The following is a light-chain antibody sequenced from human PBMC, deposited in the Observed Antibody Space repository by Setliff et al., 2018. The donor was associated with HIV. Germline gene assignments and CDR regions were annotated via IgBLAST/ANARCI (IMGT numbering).Light chain of an antibody. CDR3: CSYAPTSPYV. CDR2: EVN. V-gene: IGLV2-23*02. J-gene: IGLJ1*01. Sequence: QSALAQPASVSGSPGQSITISCTGNTSDVGSYNLVSWYQQHSGKAPKLIIYEVNKRPSGDSDRISGSKSGNTASLTIPGLQAEDEADYHCCSYAPTSPYVFGCGTKVTVL. CDR1: TSDVGSYNL.